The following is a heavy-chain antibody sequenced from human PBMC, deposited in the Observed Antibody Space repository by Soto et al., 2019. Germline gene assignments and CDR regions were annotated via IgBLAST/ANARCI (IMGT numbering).Heavy chain of an antibody. J-gene: IGHJ5*02. V-gene: IGHV4-59*01. CDR2: ISIMGNT. Sequence: QVQLQESGPGLVKPSETLSLTCTVSGGSISSDSWSWIRQPPGKGLEWIGYISIMGNTDYSPSLKSRASISADTSRNQFSLKLRSVNTAATAVYFCARSREDFLAGSGPRWMWLAPWGQGTLVTVSS. D-gene: IGHD3-3*01. CDR3: ARSREDFLAGSGPRWMWLAP. CDR1: GGSISSDS.